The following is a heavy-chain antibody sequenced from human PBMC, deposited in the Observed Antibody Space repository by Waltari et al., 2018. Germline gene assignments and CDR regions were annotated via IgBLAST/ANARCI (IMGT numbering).Heavy chain of an antibody. Sequence: QVQLQQWGAGLLKPSETLSLTCAVYGGSFSGYYWSWIRQPPGKGLEWIGEINHSGSTNYNPSLKRRVTISVDTSKNQFSLKLSSVTAADTAVYYCARRPPRITMIVGNWFDPWGQGTLVTVSS. V-gene: IGHV4-34*01. D-gene: IGHD3-22*01. CDR1: GGSFSGYY. CDR2: INHSGST. J-gene: IGHJ5*02. CDR3: ARRPPRITMIVGNWFDP.